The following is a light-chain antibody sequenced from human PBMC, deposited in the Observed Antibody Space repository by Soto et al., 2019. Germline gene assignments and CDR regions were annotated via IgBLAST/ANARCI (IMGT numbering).Light chain of an antibody. J-gene: IGKJ1*01. CDR1: QSVSNH. CDR3: QQYNNWPPWT. CDR2: GAS. Sequence: EIVMTQYPATLSVSPGERATLSCRASQSVSNHLAWYQQKPGQAPRLLIYGASTRATGIPARFSGSGSGTEFTLTISSLQSEDFAVYCCQQYNNWPPWTFGQGTKVEIK. V-gene: IGKV3-15*01.